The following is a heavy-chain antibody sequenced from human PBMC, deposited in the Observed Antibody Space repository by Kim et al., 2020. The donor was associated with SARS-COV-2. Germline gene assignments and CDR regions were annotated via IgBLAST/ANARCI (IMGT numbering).Heavy chain of an antibody. Sequence: SETLSLTCTVSGGSISSYYWSWIRQPPGKGLEWIGYIYYSGSTNYNPSLKSRVTISVDTSKNQFSLKLSSVTAADTAVYYCARVRDPIAARYWFDPWGQGTLVTVSS. CDR1: GGSISSYY. J-gene: IGHJ5*02. V-gene: IGHV4-59*01. D-gene: IGHD6-6*01. CDR2: IYYSGST. CDR3: ARVRDPIAARYWFDP.